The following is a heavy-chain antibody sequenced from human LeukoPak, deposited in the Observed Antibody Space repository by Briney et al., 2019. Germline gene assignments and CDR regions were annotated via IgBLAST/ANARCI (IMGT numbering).Heavy chain of an antibody. CDR1: GFTFSNHW. V-gene: IGHV3-7*04. J-gene: IGHJ4*02. CDR2: IKQDGSEE. D-gene: IGHD2-21*01. Sequence: GGSLRLSCAASGFTFSNHWLSWVRQALGKGLEWVANIKQDGSEEYYVDSVKGRFTISRDNAKNSLYLQMNSLRAEDTAVYYCARDRPYYYFDYWGQGTLVTVSS. CDR3: ARDRPYYYFDY.